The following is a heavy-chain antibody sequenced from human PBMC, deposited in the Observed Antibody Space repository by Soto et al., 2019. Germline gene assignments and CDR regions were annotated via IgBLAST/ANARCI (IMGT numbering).Heavy chain of an antibody. D-gene: IGHD1-7*01. CDR3: TRSIPGTTSSDY. CDR1: GFTFSDYY. CDR2: SREKGNSYST. Sequence: EVQLVESGGGLVQPGGSLRLSCAGSGFTFSDYYIDWVRQAPGKGLEWVGRSREKGNSYSTDYAASVKGRFTISRDASKNSLYLQMSGLKTEDTALYYCTRSIPGTTSSDYWGQGTLVTVSS. V-gene: IGHV3-72*01. J-gene: IGHJ4*02.